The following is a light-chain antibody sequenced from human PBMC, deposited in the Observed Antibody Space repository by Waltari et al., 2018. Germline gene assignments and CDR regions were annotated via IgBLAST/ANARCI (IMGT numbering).Light chain of an antibody. Sequence: EIVLTQSPGTLSLSPGERATRSCRASQSVSSSYLAWYQQKPGQAPRLLIYGASSRATCIPDRFSGSVSGTDFTLTISRLEPEDFAVYYCQQYGSPSTFGGGTKVEIK. CDR3: QQYGSPST. CDR1: QSVSSSY. J-gene: IGKJ4*01. CDR2: GAS. V-gene: IGKV3-20*01.